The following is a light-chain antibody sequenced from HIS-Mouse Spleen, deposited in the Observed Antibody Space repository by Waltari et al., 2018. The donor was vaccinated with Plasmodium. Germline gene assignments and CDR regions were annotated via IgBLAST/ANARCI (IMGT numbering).Light chain of an antibody. J-gene: IGLJ3*02. CDR3: YSTDSSGNHRV. CDR2: EDS. Sequence: SYELTQPPSVSVSPGQTARITCSGDALPQNNAHWYQQKSGQAPVLVIYEDSKRPSGIPERFSGSSSGTMATLTISGAQVEDEADYYCYSTDSSGNHRVFGGGTKLTVL. V-gene: IGLV3-10*01. CDR1: ALPQNN.